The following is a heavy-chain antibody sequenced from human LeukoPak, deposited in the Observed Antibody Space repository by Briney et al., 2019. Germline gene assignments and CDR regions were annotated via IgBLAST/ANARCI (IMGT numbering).Heavy chain of an antibody. D-gene: IGHD2-21*02. Sequence: ASVKVSCKTSGYTFTSYAMHWVRLAPGQRLEWMGWINAGNGNTKYSQKFQDRVTITRDTSASTAYMELSSLRSEDTAVYYCARNTETAIPLPYYFDYWGQGTLVTVSS. CDR3: ARNTETAIPLPYYFDY. CDR1: GYTFTSYA. J-gene: IGHJ4*02. CDR2: INAGNGNT. V-gene: IGHV1-3*01.